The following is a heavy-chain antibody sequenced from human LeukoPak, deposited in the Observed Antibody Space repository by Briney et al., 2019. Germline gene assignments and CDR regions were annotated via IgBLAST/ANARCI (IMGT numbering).Heavy chain of an antibody. CDR3: ARVSAVAGNPGAFDI. J-gene: IGHJ3*02. D-gene: IGHD6-19*01. CDR2: ISYDGSNK. CDR1: GFTFSSYA. V-gene: IGHV3-30-3*01. Sequence: GGSLRLSCAASGFTFSSYAMHWVRQAPGKGLEWVAVISYDGSNKYYADSVKGRFTISRDNSKNTLYLQMNSLRAEDTAVYYCARVSAVAGNPGAFDIWGQGTMVTVSS.